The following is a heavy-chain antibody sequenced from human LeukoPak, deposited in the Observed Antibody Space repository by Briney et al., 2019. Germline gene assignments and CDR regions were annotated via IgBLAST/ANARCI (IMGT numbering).Heavy chain of an antibody. CDR3: ATERNWVFDY. CDR1: GFTFSSYA. D-gene: IGHD7-27*01. CDR2: ITGSGGST. Sequence: GGSLRLSCAASGFTFSSYAMSWVRQAPGKGLEGVSAITGSGGSTYYADSVKGGVTISRDNSKKTLYVQMNRLRAEDTAVYYCATERNWVFDYWGQGTLVTVSS. V-gene: IGHV3-23*01. J-gene: IGHJ4*02.